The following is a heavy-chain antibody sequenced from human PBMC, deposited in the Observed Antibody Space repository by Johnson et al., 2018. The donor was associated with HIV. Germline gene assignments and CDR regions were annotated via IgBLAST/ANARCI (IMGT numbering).Heavy chain of an antibody. D-gene: IGHD4-23*01. CDR1: GFTVSSNY. Sequence: VQLVESGGGVVRPGGSLRLSCAASGFTVSSNYMSWVRQAPGKGLEWVSAIRWTSGSIGYAGSVKGRFTISRDNSKNTLYLQMNSLRAEDTAVYYCANVRWPDAFDIWGQGTMVTVSS. CDR3: ANVRWPDAFDI. V-gene: IGHV3-53*01. J-gene: IGHJ3*02. CDR2: RWTSGSI.